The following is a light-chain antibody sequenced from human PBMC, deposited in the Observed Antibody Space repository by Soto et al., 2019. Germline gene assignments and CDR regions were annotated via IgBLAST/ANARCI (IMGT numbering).Light chain of an antibody. V-gene: IGLV1-51*02. Sequence: QSALTQPPSVSAAPGQKVTISCSGSRSSIGNNHVSWYRQLPGTAPKLLIYGSDKRPSGIPDRFSGSRSGTSATLGIAGLQTGDEADYYCGTWDSSVSAAVFGGGTKVTVL. CDR2: GSD. CDR1: RSSIGNNH. CDR3: GTWDSSVSAAV. J-gene: IGLJ3*02.